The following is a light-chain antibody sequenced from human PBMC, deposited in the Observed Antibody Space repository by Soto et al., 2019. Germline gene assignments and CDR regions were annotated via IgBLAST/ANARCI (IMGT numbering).Light chain of an antibody. V-gene: IGKV1-39*01. CDR1: QTISTY. J-gene: IGKJ1*01. Sequence: DIKMTQSPSPLSASVGARVTIDCRASQTISTYLNWYQQKPGKAPKLLIYGASSLQSGVPSRFSGSGSGTDFTLTISSLQPEDFGTYYCQQSFSTPRTFGQGTKVDIK. CDR3: QQSFSTPRT. CDR2: GAS.